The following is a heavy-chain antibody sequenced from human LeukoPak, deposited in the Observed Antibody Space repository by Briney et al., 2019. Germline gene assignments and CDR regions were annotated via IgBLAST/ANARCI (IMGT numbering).Heavy chain of an antibody. CDR2: INTNTGNP. Sequence: SVKVSCKASGYTFTSYAMKEVRQPPGQGLEWMGWINTNTGNPTYAQGFTGRFVFSLDTSVSTAYLQISSLKAEDTAVYYCATGGKTDYYYYYMDVWGKGTTVTVSS. V-gene: IGHV7-4-1*02. CDR3: ATGGKTDYYYYYMDV. J-gene: IGHJ6*03. CDR1: GYTFTSYA. D-gene: IGHD1-1*01.